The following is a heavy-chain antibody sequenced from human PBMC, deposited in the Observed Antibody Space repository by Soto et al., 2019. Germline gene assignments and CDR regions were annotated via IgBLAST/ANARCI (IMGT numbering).Heavy chain of an antibody. CDR2: ISAYNGNT. D-gene: IGHD3-3*01. CDR3: ERAAYDFWSGYSGGAY. J-gene: IGHJ4*02. CDR1: GYTFTSYG. Sequence: QVPLVQSGAEVKKPGASVKVSCKASGYTFTSYGISWVRQAPGQGLEWMGWISAYNGNTNYAQKLQGRVTMTTDTTTSTAYMELRRLRSDNRAGYYCERAAYDFWSGYSGGAYWGQGTLVTVSS. V-gene: IGHV1-18*01.